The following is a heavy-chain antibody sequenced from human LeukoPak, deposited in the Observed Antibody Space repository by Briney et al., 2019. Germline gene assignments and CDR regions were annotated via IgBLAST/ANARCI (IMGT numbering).Heavy chain of an antibody. V-gene: IGHV1-2*02. Sequence: ASVQVSCKASGYTFTGNQIHWVRRPPGQGLEGMGWINPNSGGTASTQRFQGRVTMTRDTSISTAYMELRRLGPGDTAVYYCARGLASPDLFYFDYWGQGTLVTVAS. J-gene: IGHJ4*02. D-gene: IGHD3-3*02. CDR3: ARGLASPDLFYFDY. CDR1: GYTFTGNQ. CDR2: INPNSGGT.